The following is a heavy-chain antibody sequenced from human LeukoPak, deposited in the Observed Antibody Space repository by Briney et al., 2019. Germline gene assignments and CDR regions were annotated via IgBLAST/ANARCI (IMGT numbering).Heavy chain of an antibody. V-gene: IGHV3-7*01. CDR3: ARAPGEGWFDP. D-gene: IGHD4-17*01. CDR1: GFTFSSYW. CDR2: IKQDGSEK. J-gene: IGHJ5*02. Sequence: GGSLRLSCAASGFTFSSYWMSWVRQAPGKGLEWVASIKQDGSEKYYVDSVKGRFTISRDNAKNSLYLQMNSLRAEDAALYYCARAPGEGWFDPWGQGTLVTVSS.